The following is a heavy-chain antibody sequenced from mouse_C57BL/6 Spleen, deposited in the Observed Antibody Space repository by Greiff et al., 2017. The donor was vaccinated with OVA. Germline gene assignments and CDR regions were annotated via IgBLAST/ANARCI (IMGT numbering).Heavy chain of an antibody. CDR3: ARKANWVYYYAMDY. CDR2: IWSGGST. CDR1: GFSLTSYG. V-gene: IGHV2-2*01. Sequence: QVQLKQSGPGLVQPSQSLSITCTVSGFSLTSYGVHWVRQSPGKGLEWLGVIWSGGSTDYNAAFISRLSISKDNSKSQVFFKMNSLQADDTAIYYCARKANWVYYYAMDYWGQGTSVTVSS. D-gene: IGHD4-1*01. J-gene: IGHJ4*01.